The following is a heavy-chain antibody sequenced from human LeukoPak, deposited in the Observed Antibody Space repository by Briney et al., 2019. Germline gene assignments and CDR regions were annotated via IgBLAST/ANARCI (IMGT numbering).Heavy chain of an antibody. CDR2: ISGSGGST. D-gene: IGHD1-26*01. V-gene: IGHV3-23*01. CDR1: GFTFSSYA. J-gene: IGHJ3*02. CDR3: ARGGSYLSAFDI. Sequence: GGSLRLSCAASGFTFSSYAMSWVRQAPGKGLQWVSGISGSGGSTYYADSVKGRFTISRDNSKNTLYLQMNSLRAEDTAVYYCARGGSYLSAFDIWGQGTMVTVSS.